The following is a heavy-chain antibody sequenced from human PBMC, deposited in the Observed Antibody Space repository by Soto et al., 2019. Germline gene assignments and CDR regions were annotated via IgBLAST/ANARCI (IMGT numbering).Heavy chain of an antibody. Sequence: GASVKVSCKASGYTFTSYDINWVRQATGQGLEWMGWMNPNSGNTGYAQKFQGRVTMTRNTSISTAYMELSSLRSEDTAVYYCARATTVTPHYFDYWGQGTLVTVSS. D-gene: IGHD4-4*01. CDR3: ARATTVTPHYFDY. CDR1: GYTFTSYD. J-gene: IGHJ4*02. V-gene: IGHV1-8*01. CDR2: MNPNSGNT.